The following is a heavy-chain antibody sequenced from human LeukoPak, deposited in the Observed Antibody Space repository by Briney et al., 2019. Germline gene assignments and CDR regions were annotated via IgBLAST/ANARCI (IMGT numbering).Heavy chain of an antibody. V-gene: IGHV4-59*01. CDR1: GGSISSYY. CDR2: IYYSGST. Sequence: SETLSLTCTVSGGSISSYYWSWIRQPPGKGLEWIGYIYYSGSTYYNPSLKSRVTISVDTSKNQFSLKLSSVIAADTAVYYCARCLGYCDGMDVWGQGTTVTVSS. J-gene: IGHJ6*02. CDR3: ARCLGYCDGMDV. D-gene: IGHD2-15*01.